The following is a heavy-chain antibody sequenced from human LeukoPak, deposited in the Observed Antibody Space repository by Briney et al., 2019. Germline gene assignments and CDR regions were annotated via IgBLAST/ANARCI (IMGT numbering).Heavy chain of an antibody. D-gene: IGHD1/OR15-1a*01. CDR1: GFTFSSYG. CDR3: AKGWNTFDY. V-gene: IGHV3-33*06. J-gene: IGHJ4*02. Sequence: GGSLRLSCAASGFTFSSYGMHWVRQAPGKGLEWVAVIWYDGSNKYYADSVKGRFTTSRDNSKNTLYLQMNSLRAEDTAVYYCAKGWNTFDYWGQGTLVTVSS. CDR2: IWYDGSNK.